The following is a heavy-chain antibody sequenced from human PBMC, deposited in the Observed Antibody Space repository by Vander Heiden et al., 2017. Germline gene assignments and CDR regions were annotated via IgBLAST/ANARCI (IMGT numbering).Heavy chain of an antibody. J-gene: IGHJ3*02. CDR3: ARHFTNYYDTRGAFDI. V-gene: IGHV4-39*01. CDR1: GGSISSRDHY. CDR2: IYYSGST. Sequence: QLQLQESGPGLVKPSETLSLTCTVPGGSISSRDHYWGLIRQPPGKGLDWIGTIYYSGSTNDNPSHQSRVTISVDTSKNQFSLRLSSVTAADTAVYYCARHFTNYYDTRGAFDIWGQGTMVTVSS. D-gene: IGHD3-22*01.